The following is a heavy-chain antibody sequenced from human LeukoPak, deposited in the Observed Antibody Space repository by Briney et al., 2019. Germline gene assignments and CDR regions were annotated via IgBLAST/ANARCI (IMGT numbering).Heavy chain of an antibody. D-gene: IGHD6-13*01. CDR2: IYSGGST. Sequence: GGSLRLSCAASGFTVSSNYMSWVRQAPGKGLEWVSIIYSGGSTYYADSVKARFTISRDNSKNTLYLQMNSLRAEDTAVYYCARESGYSSSYFDYWGQGTLVTVSS. CDR3: ARESGYSSSYFDY. V-gene: IGHV3-66*01. J-gene: IGHJ4*02. CDR1: GFTVSSNY.